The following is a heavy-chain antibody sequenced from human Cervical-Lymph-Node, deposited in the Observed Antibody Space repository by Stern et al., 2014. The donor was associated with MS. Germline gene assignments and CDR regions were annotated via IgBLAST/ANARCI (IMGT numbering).Heavy chain of an antibody. J-gene: IGHJ1*01. CDR2: ISYDESDK. CDR3: AKDASIAVDGTLAEYFHP. V-gene: IGHV3-30*18. CDR1: GFSFSSYG. D-gene: IGHD6-19*01. Sequence: VQLVESGGGVVQPGRSLRLSCAASGFSFSSYGMHWVRQAPGKGLEWVAVISYDESDKYYADSVKGRFTISRDNSRSTVYLQMNSLSAEDTAVYYCAKDASIAVDGTLAEYFHPWGQGTLVTVSS.